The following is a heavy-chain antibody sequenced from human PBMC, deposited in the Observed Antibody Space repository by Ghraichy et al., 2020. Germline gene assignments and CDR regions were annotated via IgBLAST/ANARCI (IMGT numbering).Heavy chain of an antibody. CDR2: IYYSGST. Sequence: SETLSLTCTVSGGSISSSSYYWGWIRQPPGKGLEWIGSIYYSGSTYYNPSLKSRVTISVDTSKNQFSLKLSSVTAADTAVYYCARVSYYDSSGYYYGLDYWGQGTLVTVSS. CDR3: ARVSYYDSSGYYYGLDY. V-gene: IGHV4-39*07. D-gene: IGHD3-22*01. CDR1: GGSISSSSYY. J-gene: IGHJ4*02.